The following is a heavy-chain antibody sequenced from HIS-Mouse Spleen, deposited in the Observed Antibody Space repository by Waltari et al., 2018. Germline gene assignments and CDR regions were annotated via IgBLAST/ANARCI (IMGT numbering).Heavy chain of an antibody. CDR3: ARPLVGTAAAHYYGMDV. Sequence: QVQLVQSGAEVKKPGSSVKVSCKASGGTCSSYALSWVRQAPGQGLEWMGGIIPIFGTANYAQKFQGRVTITADESTSTAYMELSSLRSEDTAVYYCARPLVGTAAAHYYGMDVWGQGTTVTVSS. J-gene: IGHJ6*02. CDR1: GGTCSSYA. V-gene: IGHV1-69*01. D-gene: IGHD6-13*01. CDR2: IIPIFGTA.